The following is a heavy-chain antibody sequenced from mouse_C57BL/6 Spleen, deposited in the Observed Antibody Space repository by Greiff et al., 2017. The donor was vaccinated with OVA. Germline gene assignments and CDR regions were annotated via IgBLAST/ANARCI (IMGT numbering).Heavy chain of an antibody. D-gene: IGHD1-1*01. J-gene: IGHJ2*01. CDR3: TSVVAFPYYFDY. CDR2: IDPENGDT. CDR1: GFNIKDDY. V-gene: IGHV14-4*01. Sequence: EVQLQQSGAELVRPGASVKLSCTASGFNIKDDYMHWVKQRPEQGLEWIGWIDPENGDTEYASKFQGKATITADTSSNTAYLQLSSLTSEDTAVYYCTSVVAFPYYFDYWGQGTTLTVSS.